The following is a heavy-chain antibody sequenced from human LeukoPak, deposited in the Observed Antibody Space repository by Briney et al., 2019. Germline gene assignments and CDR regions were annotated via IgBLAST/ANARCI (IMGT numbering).Heavy chain of an antibody. CDR2: IKQDGSEK. CDR3: AKDAVTMIPPGVFDY. D-gene: IGHD3-22*01. Sequence: GGSLRLSCAASGFTFSSYWMSWVRQAPGKGLEWVANIKQDGSEKYYVDSVKGRFTISRDNAKNSLYLQMNSLRAEDTAVYYCAKDAVTMIPPGVFDYWGQGTLVTVSS. V-gene: IGHV3-7*03. CDR1: GFTFSSYW. J-gene: IGHJ4*02.